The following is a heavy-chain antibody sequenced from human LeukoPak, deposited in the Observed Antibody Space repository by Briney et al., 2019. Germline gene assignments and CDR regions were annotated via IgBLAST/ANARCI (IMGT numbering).Heavy chain of an antibody. CDR3: ARLASTLIPDPDTMVRGVSKSGYYYYYMDV. D-gene: IGHD3-10*01. J-gene: IGHJ6*03. CDR1: GYSFTSYW. CDR2: IYPGDSDT. V-gene: IGHV5-51*01. Sequence: GESLKISCKGSGYSFTSYWIGWVRQMPGKGLEWMGIIYPGDSDTRYSPSFQGQVTISADKSISTAYLQWSSLKASDTAMYYCARLASTLIPDPDTMVRGVSKSGYYYYYMDVWGKGTTVTISS.